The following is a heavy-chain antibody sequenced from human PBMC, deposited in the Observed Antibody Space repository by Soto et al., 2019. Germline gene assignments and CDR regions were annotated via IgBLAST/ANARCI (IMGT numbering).Heavy chain of an antibody. CDR2: IFPGDSDT. Sequence: GESLKISCRGSGYNFANFWIGWVRQMPGKGLEWMGMIFPGDSDTKNSPSLEGQITMSVDKSDSSAYLQWRSLKASDTAIYYCAAGYSTGLDAFDIWGQGTMVTVSS. D-gene: IGHD2-8*02. CDR1: GYNFANFW. CDR3: AAGYSTGLDAFDI. J-gene: IGHJ3*02. V-gene: IGHV5-51*01.